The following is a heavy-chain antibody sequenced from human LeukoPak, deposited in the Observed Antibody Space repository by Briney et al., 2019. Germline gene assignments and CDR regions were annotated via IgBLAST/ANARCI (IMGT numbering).Heavy chain of an antibody. CDR3: AKGAYDYVWGSLIDY. CDR2: ISYDGSNK. Sequence: GGSLRLSCAAYGFTSSSYGMHWVRQAPGKGLEWVAVISYDGSNKYYADSVKGRFTISRDNSKNTLYLQMNSLRAEDTAVYYCAKGAYDYVWGSLIDYWGQGTLVTVSS. J-gene: IGHJ4*02. V-gene: IGHV3-30*18. CDR1: GFTSSSYG. D-gene: IGHD3-16*01.